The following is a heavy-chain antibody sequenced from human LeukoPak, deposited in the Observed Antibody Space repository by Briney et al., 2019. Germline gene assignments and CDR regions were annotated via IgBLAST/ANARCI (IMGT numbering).Heavy chain of an antibody. CDR2: IFHSGTT. CDR1: GGSISPYY. Sequence: PSETLSLTCTMSGGSISPYYWSWIRQPPGKGLEWIAYIFHSGTTKYNPSIKSRVAISLDTPKSQFSLRLHSVTAADTAVYYCARGGYYYLDVWGRGTTVTVSS. CDR3: ARGGYYYLDV. V-gene: IGHV4-59*01. J-gene: IGHJ6*03.